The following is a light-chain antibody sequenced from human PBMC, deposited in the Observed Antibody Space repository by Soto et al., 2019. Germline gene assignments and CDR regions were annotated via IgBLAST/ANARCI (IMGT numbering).Light chain of an antibody. CDR1: QSISSW. V-gene: IGKV1-5*01. CDR3: QQYNSYSRT. Sequence: DIQMTQSPSTLSASVGDSVTITCRASQSISSWLAWYQQKPGKAPKLLIYDASSLESGVPSRFSGSGSGTEFTLTISSLQPDDFATYDCQQYNSYSRTVGQGTKVDI. CDR2: DAS. J-gene: IGKJ1*01.